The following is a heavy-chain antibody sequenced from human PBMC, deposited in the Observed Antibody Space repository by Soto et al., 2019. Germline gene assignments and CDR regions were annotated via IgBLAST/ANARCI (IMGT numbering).Heavy chain of an antibody. CDR3: AKEFDTSGYYSYYYAMDV. D-gene: IGHD3-22*01. CDR1: GFKFSTFA. CDR2: LGDSGTKT. Sequence: GGSLRLSCAASGFKFSTFAMSWFRQAPGNGLEWVSSLGDSGTKTYYAASVRGRFIITRDNSKNTVDLQMNSLRAEDTAVYYCAKEFDTSGYYSYYYAMDVWGQGTTVTVSS. J-gene: IGHJ6*01. V-gene: IGHV3-23*01.